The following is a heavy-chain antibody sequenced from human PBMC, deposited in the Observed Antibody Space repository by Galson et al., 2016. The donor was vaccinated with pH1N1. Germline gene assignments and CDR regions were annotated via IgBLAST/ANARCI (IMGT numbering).Heavy chain of an antibody. D-gene: IGHD3-22*01. V-gene: IGHV1-69*01. CDR1: GGTFGSYG. CDR3: AREDYYDTDLSDWYFDL. J-gene: IGHJ2*01. CDR2: IIPIFNTA. Sequence: KASGGTFGSYGINWVRQAPGQGLEWMGGIIPIFNTAKYAQNFQGRVTITADESTTTAYMELSSLRSEDTAVYFCAREDYYDTDLSDWYFDLWGRGTLLTVSS.